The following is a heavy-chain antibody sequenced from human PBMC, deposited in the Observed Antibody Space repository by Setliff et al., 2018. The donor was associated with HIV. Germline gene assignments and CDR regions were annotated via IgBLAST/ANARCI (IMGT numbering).Heavy chain of an antibody. Sequence: AGGSLRLSCAASGFTFSNYAMSWVRQAPGEGLEWVSAILSTGERTFYGDSVKGRFTISRDNSWDTVDLQMNTLRAEDTAVYYCAKVPLFVVVPAALGGMDVWGQGTTVTVSS. CDR1: GFTFSNYA. V-gene: IGHV3-23*01. CDR2: ILSTGERT. D-gene: IGHD2-2*01. CDR3: AKVPLFVVVPAALGGMDV. J-gene: IGHJ6*02.